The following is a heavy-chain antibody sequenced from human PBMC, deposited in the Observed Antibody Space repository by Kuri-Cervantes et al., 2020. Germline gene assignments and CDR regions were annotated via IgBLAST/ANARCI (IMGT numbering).Heavy chain of an antibody. D-gene: IGHD3-22*01. CDR3: ARDRRYYDSSGYYVGDGMDV. J-gene: IGHJ6*02. Sequence: GGSLRLSCAASGFTFSSYGMHWVRQAPGKGLEWVAVISYDGSNKYYADSVKGRFTISRDNAKNTLYLQMNSLRAEDTAVYYCARDRRYYDSSGYYVGDGMDVWGQGTTVTVSS. CDR2: ISYDGSNK. CDR1: GFTFSSYG. V-gene: IGHV3-30*03.